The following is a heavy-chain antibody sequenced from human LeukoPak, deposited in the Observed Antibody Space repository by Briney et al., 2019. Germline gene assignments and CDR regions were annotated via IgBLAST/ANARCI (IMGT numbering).Heavy chain of an antibody. CDR2: INPNSGGT. CDR3: ARDPPYNDYGGNNWFDP. V-gene: IGHV1-2*06. Sequence: ASVKVSCKASGYTFTGYYMHWVRQAPGQGLEWMGRINPNSGGTNYAQKFQGRVTMTRDTSISTAYMELSRLRSDDTAVYYCARDPPYNDYGGNNWFDPWGQGTLVTVSS. CDR1: GYTFTGYY. J-gene: IGHJ5*02. D-gene: IGHD4-23*01.